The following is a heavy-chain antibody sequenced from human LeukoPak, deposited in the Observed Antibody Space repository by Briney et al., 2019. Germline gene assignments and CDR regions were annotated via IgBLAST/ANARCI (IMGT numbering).Heavy chain of an antibody. D-gene: IGHD6-13*01. Sequence: SETLSLTCTVSGGSISSSSYYWGWIRQPPGKGLEWIGSIYYSGSTYYNPSLKSRVTISVDTSKNQFSLKLSSVTAADTAVYYCARERQLEAWDYWGQGTPVTVSS. J-gene: IGHJ4*02. V-gene: IGHV4-39*01. CDR1: GGSISSSSYY. CDR3: ARERQLEAWDY. CDR2: IYYSGST.